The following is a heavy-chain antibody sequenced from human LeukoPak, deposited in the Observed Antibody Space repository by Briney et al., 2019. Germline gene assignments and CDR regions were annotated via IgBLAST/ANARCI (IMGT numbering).Heavy chain of an antibody. J-gene: IGHJ3*02. CDR3: ARVWFVTIDAFDI. CDR1: GFIFSNYW. D-gene: IGHD3-10*01. V-gene: IGHV3-7*01. Sequence: HSGGSLRLSCAGSGFIFSNYWMSWVRQAPGKGLEWVANIKQDGSEKYYVDSVKGRFTISRDNAKNSLYLQMNSLRAEDTAVFYCARVWFVTIDAFDIWGQGTMVTVSS. CDR2: IKQDGSEK.